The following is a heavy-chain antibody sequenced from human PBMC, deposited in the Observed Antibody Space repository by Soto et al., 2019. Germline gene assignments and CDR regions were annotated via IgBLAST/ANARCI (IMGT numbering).Heavy chain of an antibody. CDR1: GGSISSSSYY. J-gene: IGHJ6*03. V-gene: IGHV4-39*01. Sequence: SETLSLTCTVSGGSISSSSYYWGWIRQPPGKGLEWIGSIYYSGSTYYNPSLKSRVTISVGTSKNQFPLKLSSVTAADTAVYYCASSPASISFYYYYYYMDVWGKGTTVTVSS. CDR2: IYYSGST. D-gene: IGHD3-16*02. CDR3: ASSPASISFYYYYYYMDV.